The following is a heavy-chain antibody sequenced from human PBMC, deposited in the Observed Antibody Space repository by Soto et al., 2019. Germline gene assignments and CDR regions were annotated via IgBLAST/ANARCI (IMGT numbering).Heavy chain of an antibody. J-gene: IGHJ3*02. Sequence: EVQLLESGGGLVQPGGSLRLSCAASGFTFSNYDMTWVRQAPGQGLEWVSTISKSGATTYYADSVRGRFTISRDNAKSTRYRQRNSLRAEYTALEYCAKNQWGNAFDIWGQGTMLTVSS. CDR3: AKNQWGNAFDI. CDR2: ISKSGATT. D-gene: IGHD3-16*01. CDR1: GFTFSNYD. V-gene: IGHV3-23*01.